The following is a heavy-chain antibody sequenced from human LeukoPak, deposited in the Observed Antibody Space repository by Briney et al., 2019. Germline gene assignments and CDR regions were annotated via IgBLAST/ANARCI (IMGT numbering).Heavy chain of an antibody. CDR3: TREQDREAAATVIGDY. V-gene: IGHV3-21*05. D-gene: IGHD2-15*01. Sequence: SLRLSCAASGFTFSSYAMSWVRQAPGKGLEWISHISTRTYIAYADSVRGRFTVSRDNAKNSLYLQMNSLRADDTALYYCTREQDREAAATVIGDYWGQGVLVTVSS. CDR1: GFTFSSYA. J-gene: IGHJ4*02. CDR2: ISTRTYI.